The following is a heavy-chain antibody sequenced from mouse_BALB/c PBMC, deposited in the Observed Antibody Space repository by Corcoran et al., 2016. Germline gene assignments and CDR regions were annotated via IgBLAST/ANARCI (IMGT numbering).Heavy chain of an antibody. Sequence: QVQLQQPGAELVKPGAPVKLSCKASGYTFTSYWMNWVKQRPGRGLEWIGRIDPSDSETHYNQKFKDKATLTVDKSSSTAYIQLSSLTAEDSAVYDCARQLGLPLDYWGQGTTLTVSS. D-gene: IGHD3-2*01. CDR2: IDPSDSET. CDR1: GYTFTSYW. CDR3: ARQLGLPLDY. V-gene: IGHV1-69*02. J-gene: IGHJ2*01.